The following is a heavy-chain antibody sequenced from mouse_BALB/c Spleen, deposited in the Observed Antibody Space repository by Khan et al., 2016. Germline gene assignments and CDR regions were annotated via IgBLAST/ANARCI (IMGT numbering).Heavy chain of an antibody. J-gene: IGHJ3*01. V-gene: IGHV1-87*01. D-gene: IGHD3-1*01. CDR3: ARQAARATGFAY. CDR2: IYPGDGDT. CDR1: GYTFTSYW. Sequence: QVQLQQSGAELARPGASVKLSCKASGYTFTSYWMQWVKQRPGQGLEWIGAIYPGDGDTRYTQKFKGKATLTADKSSITAYMPLSSVASEDSAVYYCARQAARATGFAYWGQGTLVTVSA.